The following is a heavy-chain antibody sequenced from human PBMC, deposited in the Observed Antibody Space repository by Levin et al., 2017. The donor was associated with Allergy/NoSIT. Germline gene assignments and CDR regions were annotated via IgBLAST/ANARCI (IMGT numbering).Heavy chain of an antibody. Sequence: KSGESLKISCKGSGYSFTSYWIGWVRQMPGKGLEWMGIIYPGDSDTRYSPSFQGQVTISADKSISTAYLQWSSLKASDTAMYYCARLKIGIAAAGTLDYWGQGTLVTVSS. V-gene: IGHV5-51*01. CDR1: GYSFTSYW. D-gene: IGHD6-13*01. J-gene: IGHJ4*02. CDR2: IYPGDSDT. CDR3: ARLKIGIAAAGTLDY.